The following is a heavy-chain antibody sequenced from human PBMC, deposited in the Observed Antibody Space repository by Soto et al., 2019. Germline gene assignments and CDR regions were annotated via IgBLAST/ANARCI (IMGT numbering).Heavy chain of an antibody. CDR1: GGSFSGYY. D-gene: IGHD3-10*01. J-gene: IGHJ6*02. CDR2: INHSGST. CDR3: ARNVLLWFGEFLAPATEYYYGMDV. Sequence: ETVSLTCAVYGGSFSGYYWSWIRQPPGKGLEWIGEINHSGSTNYNPSLKSRVTISVDTSKNQFSLKLSSVTAADTAVYYCARNVLLWFGEFLAPATEYYYGMDVWGQGTTV. V-gene: IGHV4-34*01.